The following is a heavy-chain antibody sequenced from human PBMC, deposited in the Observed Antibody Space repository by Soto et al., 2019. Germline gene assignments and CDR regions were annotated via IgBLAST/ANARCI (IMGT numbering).Heavy chain of an antibody. Sequence: LSLTCVVSVGSLIDYFWSWIRQPPGMALEWIGEINHLGSINYNPSLKSRVTMSVDTSKNQFSLTLNSVTAADTATYYCARGGITHWAYFYYMDVWDRGTTVTVSS. J-gene: IGHJ6*03. V-gene: IGHV4-34*01. CDR2: INHLGSI. CDR1: VGSLIDYF. D-gene: IGHD1-20*01. CDR3: ARGGITHWAYFYYMDV.